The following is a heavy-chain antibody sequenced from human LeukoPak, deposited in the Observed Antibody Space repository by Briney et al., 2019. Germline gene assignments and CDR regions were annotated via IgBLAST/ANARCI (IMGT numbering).Heavy chain of an antibody. Sequence: GGSLRLSCAVSGFIFSSYAMSWVSQTPGKGMEWVSSISASGGSTYYEDSVKGRFTISRDNSKNTLYLQMNSLRAEDTAVYYCAKGPGYYDSSGYFDYWGQGTLVTVSS. CDR1: GFIFSSYA. J-gene: IGHJ4*02. CDR2: ISASGGST. CDR3: AKGPGYYDSSGYFDY. D-gene: IGHD3-22*01. V-gene: IGHV3-23*01.